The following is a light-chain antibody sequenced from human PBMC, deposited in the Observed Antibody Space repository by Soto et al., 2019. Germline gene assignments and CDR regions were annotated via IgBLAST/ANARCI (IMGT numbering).Light chain of an antibody. CDR2: DAS. V-gene: IGKV3-11*01. CDR3: HQRQYWPPIT. CDR1: LSVSVY. Sequence: VVLTQSPATLSLSPGERATLSCRTSLSVSVYLDWYQQKPGQAPRLLISDASNRATGIPARFSGSGSGTDFTLTISSLEPEDFAVYYCHQRQYWPPITFGQGTRLEN. J-gene: IGKJ5*01.